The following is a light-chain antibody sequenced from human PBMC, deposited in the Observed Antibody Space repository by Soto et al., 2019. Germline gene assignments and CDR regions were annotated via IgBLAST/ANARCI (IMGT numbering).Light chain of an antibody. V-gene: IGKV3-15*01. Sequence: EIVMTQSPATLSVSPGERATLSCRASQSVGSNLAWYQQKPGQATRLLIYGASTRATDIPARFSGSESGTEFTLTISSLQYEDFAVYCCEQYNNWPLFTFGPGTKVDIK. J-gene: IGKJ3*01. CDR1: QSVGSN. CDR3: EQYNNWPLFT. CDR2: GAS.